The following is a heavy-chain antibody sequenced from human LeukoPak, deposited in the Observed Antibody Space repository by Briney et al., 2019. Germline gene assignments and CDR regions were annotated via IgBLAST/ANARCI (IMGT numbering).Heavy chain of an antibody. J-gene: IGHJ3*02. V-gene: IGHV5-51*01. CDR3: ARSTLRDAFDI. Sequence: GESLKISCQASGYTFNNYWIAWVRQMPGKGLEWMGIIYPGESDTRYSPSFQGQVTISADKSISTAYLQWRSLKASDTAMYYCARSTLRDAFDIWGQGTMVTVSS. CDR2: IYPGESDT. CDR1: GYTFNNYW.